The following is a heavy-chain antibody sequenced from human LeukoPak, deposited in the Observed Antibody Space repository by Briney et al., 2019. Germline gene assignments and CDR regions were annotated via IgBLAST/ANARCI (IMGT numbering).Heavy chain of an antibody. D-gene: IGHD3-10*01. CDR1: GGSISSYY. V-gene: IGHV4-59*08. Sequence: PSETLSLTCTVSGGSISSYYWSWIRQPPGKGLEWIGYIYYSGSTNYNPSLKSRVTISVDTSKNQFSLKLSSVTAADTAVYYCTRLDRFAGFWYFDLWGRGTLVTVSS. CDR2: IYYSGST. CDR3: TRLDRFAGFWYFDL. J-gene: IGHJ2*01.